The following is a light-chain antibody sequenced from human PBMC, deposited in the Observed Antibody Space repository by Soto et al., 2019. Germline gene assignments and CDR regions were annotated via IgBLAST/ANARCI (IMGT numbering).Light chain of an antibody. Sequence: DIQMTQSPSSLSASVGDSVTITCRASESISTYLNWYQQKPGKAPRLLIYAVSRLHSGIPSRFSGSGSGTDFTLTISSLQPDDFATYFCQRTYSTPTFGQGTKVEIK. CDR1: ESISTY. V-gene: IGKV1-39*01. CDR3: QRTYSTPT. J-gene: IGKJ1*01. CDR2: AVS.